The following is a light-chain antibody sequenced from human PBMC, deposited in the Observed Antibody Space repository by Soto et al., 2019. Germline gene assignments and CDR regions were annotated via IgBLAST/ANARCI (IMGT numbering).Light chain of an antibody. CDR3: QQYHDWPST. CDR1: QSLSTH. Sequence: EIVMTQSPATLSVSPGEPATLSCRASQSLSTHLAWYQQKPGQAPRLLMYGTSTRAAGIPARFSGSGSGTDFTLTISSIQSEDFALYYCQQYHDWPSTFGQGTRLEIK. J-gene: IGKJ5*01. V-gene: IGKV3-15*01. CDR2: GTS.